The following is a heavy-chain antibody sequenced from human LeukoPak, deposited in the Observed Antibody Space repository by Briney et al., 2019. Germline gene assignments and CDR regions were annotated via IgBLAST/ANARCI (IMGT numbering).Heavy chain of an antibody. CDR3: ARENSGYCSSTSCYTGCNY. D-gene: IGHD2-2*02. Sequence: GASVKVSCKASGYTFTSYDINWVRQATGQGLEWMGWINPNSGGINYAQKFQGRVTMTRDTSISTAYMELSRLRSDDTAVYCCARENSGYCSSTSCYTGCNYWGQGTLVTVSS. V-gene: IGHV1-2*02. J-gene: IGHJ4*02. CDR2: INPNSGGI. CDR1: GYTFTSYD.